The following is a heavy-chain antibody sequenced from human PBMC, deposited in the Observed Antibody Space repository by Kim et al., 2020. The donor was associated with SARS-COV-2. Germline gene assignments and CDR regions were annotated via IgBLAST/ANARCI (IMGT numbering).Heavy chain of an antibody. V-gene: IGHV3-23*01. Sequence: SGNTNYADTGKGRFTISRDNSKNTLYLQMNSLRAEDTAVYYCAKTQGYCDYWGQGTLLTVSS. CDR2: SGNT. D-gene: IGHD3-22*01. J-gene: IGHJ4*02. CDR3: AKTQGYCDY.